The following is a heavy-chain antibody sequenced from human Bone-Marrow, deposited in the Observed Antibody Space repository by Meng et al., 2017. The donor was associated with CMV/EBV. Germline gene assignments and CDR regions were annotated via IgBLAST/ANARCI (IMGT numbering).Heavy chain of an antibody. V-gene: IGHV3-9*01. CDR2: ISWNSGSI. J-gene: IGHJ4*02. CDR1: GFTFDDYA. CDR3: AKGYGSGSCVDY. Sequence: SLKISCAASGFTFDDYAMHWVRQAPGKGLEWVSGISWNSGSIGYADSVKGRFTISRDNAKNSLYLQMNSLRAEDTALYYCAKGYGSGSCVDYWGQGTLVTVSS. D-gene: IGHD3-10*01.